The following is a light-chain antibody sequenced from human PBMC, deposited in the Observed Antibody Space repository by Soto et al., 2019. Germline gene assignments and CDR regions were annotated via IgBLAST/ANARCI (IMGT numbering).Light chain of an antibody. CDR1: SSNIGAGYD. J-gene: IGLJ3*02. CDR3: QSYDSSLSDWV. CDR2: GNS. Sequence: QAVVTQPPSVSGAPGQRVTISCTGSSSNIGAGYDVHWYQQLPGTAPKLLIYGNSNRPSGVPDRFSGSKSGTSASLAITGLQAEDEADYYCQSYDSSLSDWVFGGGTKLTV. V-gene: IGLV1-40*01.